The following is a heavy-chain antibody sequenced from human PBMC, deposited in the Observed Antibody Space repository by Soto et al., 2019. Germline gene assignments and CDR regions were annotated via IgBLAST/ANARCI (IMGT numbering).Heavy chain of an antibody. CDR2: ISGFGGST. CDR1: GFTFSSYS. D-gene: IGHD1-1*01. J-gene: IGHJ4*02. V-gene: IGHV3-23*01. Sequence: EVYLWESGGGLVQRGGSLRLSCAASGFTFSSYSMSWVRQAPGKGLEWVSGISGFGGSTYYADSVNGRFTISRDNSKNNLYLQINSLRAEDTAIYYCAKGRSDDWDDGYSYDYWGQGTLVTVSS. CDR3: AKGRSDDWDDGYSYDY.